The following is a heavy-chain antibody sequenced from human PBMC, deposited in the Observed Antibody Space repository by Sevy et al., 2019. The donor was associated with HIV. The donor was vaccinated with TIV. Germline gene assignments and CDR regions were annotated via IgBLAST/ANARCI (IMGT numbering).Heavy chain of an antibody. CDR3: TTGGSLFQH. CDR2: FKSKTDGGTT. D-gene: IGHD3-16*01. V-gene: IGHV3-15*01. J-gene: IGHJ1*01. CDR1: EFTFSNVW. Sequence: GGSLRLSCVASEFTFSNVWMSWVRQAPGNGLEWVGHFKSKTDGGTTDYAAPVRGRFTISRDDSKNTLYLQMNSLKTEDTAVYYCTTGGSLFQHWGQGTLVTVSS.